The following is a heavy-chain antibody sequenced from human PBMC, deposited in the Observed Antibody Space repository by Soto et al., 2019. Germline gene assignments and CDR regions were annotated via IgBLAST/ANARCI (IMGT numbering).Heavy chain of an antibody. J-gene: IGHJ4*02. CDR3: ARVGVGWLAHY. V-gene: IGHV3-7*01. Sequence: GGSLRLSCAASEFTFDKYYMTWVRQAPGKGPEWVANIKPDGSEQYYVDSVKGRFTISRDNANNSLYLQMNSLRAEDTAVYFCARVGVGWLAHYWGQGTLVTVSS. CDR1: EFTFDKYY. CDR2: IKPDGSEQ. D-gene: IGHD6-19*01.